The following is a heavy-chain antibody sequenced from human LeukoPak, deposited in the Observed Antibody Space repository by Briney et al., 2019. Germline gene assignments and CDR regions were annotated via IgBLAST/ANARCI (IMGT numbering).Heavy chain of an antibody. Sequence: GGSLRLSCAASGFTFSGCAMSWVRQAPGKGLEWVSSISAGGGSPYYADSVKGRFTISRDNSKNTLYLQMNSLRVEDTAVYYCAKALGDYYFDYWGQGTLVTVSS. V-gene: IGHV3-23*01. J-gene: IGHJ4*02. CDR2: ISAGGGSP. CDR1: GFTFSGCA. CDR3: AKALGDYYFDY.